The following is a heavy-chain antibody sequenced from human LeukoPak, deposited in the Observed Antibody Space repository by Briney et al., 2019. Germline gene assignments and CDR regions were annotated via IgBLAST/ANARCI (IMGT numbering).Heavy chain of an antibody. V-gene: IGHV4-61*02. CDR1: SDSTY. Sequence: SQTLSLTCTVSSDSTYWGWIRQPAGKGLEWIGRIHTTGSTNYNPSLNSRVTISLDTSNHQLSLKLSSVTAADTTVYYCARGAGTITNDAFDIWGQGTMVTVSS. CDR2: IHTTGST. D-gene: IGHD1-1*01. J-gene: IGHJ3*02. CDR3: ARGAGTITNDAFDI.